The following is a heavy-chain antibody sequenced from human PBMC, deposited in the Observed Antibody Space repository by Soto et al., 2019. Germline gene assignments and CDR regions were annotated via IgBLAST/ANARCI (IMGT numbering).Heavy chain of an antibody. CDR1: GFTFSSYS. V-gene: IGHV3-30-3*01. J-gene: IGHJ4*02. CDR2: ISYDGINK. CDR3: ARHVGVVVVAAALDY. Sequence: GGSLRLSCAACGFTFSSYSIHWVRQAPCKGLEWVAVISYDGINKYYADSVKGRFTISRDNSKNTLYLQMNSLRAEDTAVYYCARHVGVVVVAAALDYWGQRTLVAVSS. D-gene: IGHD2-15*01.